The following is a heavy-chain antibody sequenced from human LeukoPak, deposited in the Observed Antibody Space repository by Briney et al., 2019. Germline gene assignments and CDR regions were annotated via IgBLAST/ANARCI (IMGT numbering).Heavy chain of an antibody. J-gene: IGHJ4*02. CDR1: GFTLCHYA. V-gene: IGHV3-23*01. D-gene: IGHD3-22*01. CDR3: AKDPFYYYDSRGYHFGH. CDR2: ISCRSGIT. Sequence: GGAPRLSCAAPGFTLCHYAMSWVRQAPGEGVGWLAVISCRSGITYYADAVKGRFTISRDNSQNMLYLHMNSLRVEDTAIYYCAKDPFYYYDSRGYHFGHWGQGTLVTVSS.